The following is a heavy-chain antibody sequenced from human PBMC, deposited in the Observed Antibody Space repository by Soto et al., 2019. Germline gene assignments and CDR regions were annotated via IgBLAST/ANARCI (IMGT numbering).Heavy chain of an antibody. CDR1: GGTFSSYA. Sequence: SVKVSCKTSGGTFSSYAISWVRQALGQGLEWMGGIIPIFSTANYAQKFQGRVTITADESTSTAYMELSSLRSEDTAVYYCARVTNRWELPTTCCWGQGTLVTVSS. J-gene: IGHJ4*02. D-gene: IGHD1-26*01. CDR2: IIPIFSTA. CDR3: ARVTNRWELPTTCC. V-gene: IGHV1-69*13.